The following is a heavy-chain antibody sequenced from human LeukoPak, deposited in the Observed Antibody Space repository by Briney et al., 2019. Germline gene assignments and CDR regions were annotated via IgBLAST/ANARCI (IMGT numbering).Heavy chain of an antibody. CDR2: ISYDGRNK. Sequence: GGSLRLSCAASGFSFSSYGMHWVRQAPGKGLEWVAVISYDGRNKYYADSVKGRFTISRDNAKNSLYLQMNSLRAEDTALYYCAKDIVGVVTTRFDYWGQGTLVTVSS. CDR3: AKDIVGVVTTRFDY. D-gene: IGHD3-22*01. J-gene: IGHJ4*02. CDR1: GFSFSSYG. V-gene: IGHV3-30*18.